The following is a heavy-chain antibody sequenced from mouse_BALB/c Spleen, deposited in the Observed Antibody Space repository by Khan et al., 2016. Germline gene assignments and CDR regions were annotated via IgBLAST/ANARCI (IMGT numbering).Heavy chain of an antibody. Sequence: EVKLEESGPDLVKPGASVKISCKASGYSFTGYFMYWVKQSHGKSLEWIGRVNPNNGGTSNNQRFKGKAILTVDKSSSTAYMELRSLTSEDSAVYYCTRDAMDYWGQGTSVTVSS. J-gene: IGHJ4*01. CDR1: GYSFTGYF. V-gene: IGHV1-20*01. CDR3: TRDAMDY. CDR2: VNPNNGGT.